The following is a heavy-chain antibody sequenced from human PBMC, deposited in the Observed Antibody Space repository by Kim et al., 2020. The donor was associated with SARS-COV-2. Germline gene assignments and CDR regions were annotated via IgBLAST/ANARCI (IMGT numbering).Heavy chain of an antibody. CDR1: GGTFSSYA. CDR3: ARDRDYGDYESDYYYYYYM. CDR2: IIPILGIA. J-gene: IGHJ6*03. Sequence: SVKVSCKASGGTFSSYAISWVRQAPGQGLEWMGRIIPILGIANYAQKFQGRVTITADKSTSTSYMELSSLRSEDTAVYYCARDRDYGDYESDYYYYYYM. V-gene: IGHV1-69*04. D-gene: IGHD4-17*01.